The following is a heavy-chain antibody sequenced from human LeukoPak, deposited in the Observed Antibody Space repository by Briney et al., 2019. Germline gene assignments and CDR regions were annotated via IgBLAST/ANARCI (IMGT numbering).Heavy chain of an antibody. J-gene: IGHJ6*04. CDR1: GFTFSSYA. D-gene: IGHD2-15*01. V-gene: IGHV3-30*04. CDR3: AGGYCSGGSCYSDYYYGMDV. Sequence: GGSLRLSCAASGFTFSSYAMHWVRQAPGKGLEWVAVISYDGSNKYYADSVKGRFTTSRDNSKNTLYLQMNSLRAEDTAVYYCAGGYCSGGSCYSDYYYGMDVWGKGTTVTVSS. CDR2: ISYDGSNK.